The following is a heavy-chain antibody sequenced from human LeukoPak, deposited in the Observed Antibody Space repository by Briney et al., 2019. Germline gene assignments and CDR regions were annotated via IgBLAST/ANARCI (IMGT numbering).Heavy chain of an antibody. J-gene: IGHJ4*02. V-gene: IGHV1-69*13. CDR3: ASPPPHSSGWYGYY. D-gene: IGHD6-19*01. Sequence: ASVKVSCKASRGTFSSYAISWVRQAPGQGLEWMGGIIPIFGTANYAQKFQGRVTITADESTSTAYMELSSLRSEDTAVYYCASPPPHSSGWYGYYWGQGTLVTVSS. CDR2: IIPIFGTA. CDR1: RGTFSSYA.